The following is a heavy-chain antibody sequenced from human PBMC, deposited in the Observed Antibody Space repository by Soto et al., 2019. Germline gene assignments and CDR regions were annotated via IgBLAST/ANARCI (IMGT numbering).Heavy chain of an antibody. J-gene: IGHJ4*02. CDR3: ARDITKDYYDSSGYPPDDY. D-gene: IGHD3-22*01. V-gene: IGHV1-69*02. CDR1: GGTFSSYT. CDR2: IIPILGIA. Sequence: SVKVSCKASGGTFSSYTISWVRQAPGQGLEWMGRIIPILGIANYAQKFQGRVTITADKSTSTAYMELSSLRSEDTAVYYCARDITKDYYDSSGYPPDDYWGQGTLVTV.